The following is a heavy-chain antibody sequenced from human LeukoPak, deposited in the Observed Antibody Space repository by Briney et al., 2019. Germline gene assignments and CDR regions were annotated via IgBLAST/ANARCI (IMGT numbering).Heavy chain of an antibody. D-gene: IGHD3-16*01. CDR1: GLTFSNYW. Sequence: SGGSLRLSRATSGLTFSNYWMHWVRQAPGKGLVWVSHIIQDGSATFYADSVKGRFTISRDNAKNTVYLQMNSLTAEDTAVYYCATDDYRGLGYWGQGTLVTVSS. CDR3: ATDDYRGLGY. J-gene: IGHJ4*02. V-gene: IGHV3-74*01. CDR2: IIQDGSAT.